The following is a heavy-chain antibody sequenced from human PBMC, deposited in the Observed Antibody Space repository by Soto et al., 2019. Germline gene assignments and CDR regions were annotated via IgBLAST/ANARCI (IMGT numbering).Heavy chain of an antibody. CDR3: AKDQRYYDSSGYPGY. CDR1: GFTFSSYW. V-gene: IGHV3-74*01. J-gene: IGHJ4*02. CDR2: MNEDGGTT. D-gene: IGHD3-22*01. Sequence: PGGSLRLSCAASGFTFSSYWMHRVRQAPGKGLVWVSRMNEDGGTTDYADSVKGRFTISRDNAKNTLYLQMNSLRAEDTAVYYCAKDQRYYDSSGYPGYWGQGTLVTVSS.